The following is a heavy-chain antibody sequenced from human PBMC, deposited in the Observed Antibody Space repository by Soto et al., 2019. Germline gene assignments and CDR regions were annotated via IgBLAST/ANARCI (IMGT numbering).Heavy chain of an antibody. Sequence: QVQLVESGGGVVQPGRSLRLSCAASGFTFSSYAMHWVRQAPGKGLEWGAVISYDGSNKYYADSVKGRFTISRDNSKNTLYLQRNSLRAEDTAVYYCARPLWRDDYNWGYFDLWGRGTLVTVSS. J-gene: IGHJ2*01. CDR2: ISYDGSNK. CDR3: ARPLWRDDYNWGYFDL. CDR1: GFTFSSYA. D-gene: IGHD4-4*01. V-gene: IGHV3-30-3*01.